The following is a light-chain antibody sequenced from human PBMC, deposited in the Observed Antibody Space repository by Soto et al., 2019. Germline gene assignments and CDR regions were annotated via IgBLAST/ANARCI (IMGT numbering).Light chain of an antibody. J-gene: IGKJ1*01. V-gene: IGKV3-20*01. Sequence: EIVLTQSPGTLSLSPGEGATLSCRASQSISSNFLAWYQQKRGQAPRLLIHGASNRATCIPDRFSGSGSGTDFTLTITRLEPEDFAVYYCQQYGGSPRTFCQGTKVEVK. CDR3: QQYGGSPRT. CDR2: GAS. CDR1: QSISSNF.